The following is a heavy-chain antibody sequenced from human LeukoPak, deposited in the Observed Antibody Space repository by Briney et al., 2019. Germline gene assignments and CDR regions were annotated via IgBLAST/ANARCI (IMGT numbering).Heavy chain of an antibody. J-gene: IGHJ4*02. CDR3: AADQGSGWYV. D-gene: IGHD6-19*01. V-gene: IGHV1-58*02. CDR2: IVVGSGNT. CDR1: GFTFTSSA. Sequence: SVTVSFKASGFTFTSSAMQWVRQARGQRLEWIGWIVVGSGNTNYAQKFQERVTITRDMSTSTAYMELSSLRSEDTAVYYCAADQGSGWYVWGQGTLVTVSS.